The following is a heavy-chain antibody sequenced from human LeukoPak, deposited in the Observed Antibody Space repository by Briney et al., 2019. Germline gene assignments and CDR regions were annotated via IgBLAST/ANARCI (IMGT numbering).Heavy chain of an antibody. CDR2: IYYSGST. Sequence: SETLSLTCTVSGDSISSGGYYWSWIRQHPGKGLEWIGYIYYSGSTYYNPSLKSRVTISVDTSKNQFSLKLSSVTAADTAVYYCARELFPGGNYFDYWGQGTLVTVSS. CDR1: GDSISSGGYY. D-gene: IGHD2-21*01. J-gene: IGHJ4*02. CDR3: ARELFPGGNYFDY. V-gene: IGHV4-31*03.